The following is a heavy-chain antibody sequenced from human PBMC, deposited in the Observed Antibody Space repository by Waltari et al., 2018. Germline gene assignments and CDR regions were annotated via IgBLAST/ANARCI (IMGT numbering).Heavy chain of an antibody. J-gene: IGHJ4*02. CDR2: IFSDGRT. CDR3: ARDSRGGLFFDY. V-gene: IGHV3-53*01. CDR1: GFAVSSNY. Sequence: EVQLVESGGGFIQSGGSLRRSCAASGFAVSSNYMSWVRQAPGEGLEWVSVIFSDGRTYYADSVKGRFTISRDNSKNTLYLQINSLRAEDTAVYYCARDSRGGLFFDYWGQGTLVTVSS.